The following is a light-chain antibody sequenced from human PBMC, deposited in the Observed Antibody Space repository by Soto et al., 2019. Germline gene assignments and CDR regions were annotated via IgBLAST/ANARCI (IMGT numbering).Light chain of an antibody. J-gene: IGKJ1*01. CDR2: GAS. V-gene: IGKV3-15*01. Sequence: EIVLTQSPGTLSLSPGERATLSCRASQSVSSNLAWYQQKPGQAPRLLIYGASTRATGIPARSSGSGSGTEFTLTISSLQSEDFAVYYCQQYNNWPWTFGQGTKVDIK. CDR1: QSVSSN. CDR3: QQYNNWPWT.